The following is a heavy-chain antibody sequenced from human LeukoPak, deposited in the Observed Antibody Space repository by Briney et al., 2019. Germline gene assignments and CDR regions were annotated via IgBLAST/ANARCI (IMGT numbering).Heavy chain of an antibody. J-gene: IGHJ5*02. Sequence: SVKVSCKASGGTFSSYAISWVRQAPGQGLEWMGGIIPIFGTANYAQKFQGRVTITADESTGTAYMELSSLRSEDTAVYYCARDQRRITMVRGVITRKPNWFDPWGQGTLVTVSS. CDR1: GGTFSSYA. CDR2: IIPIFGTA. CDR3: ARDQRRITMVRGVITRKPNWFDP. V-gene: IGHV1-69*13. D-gene: IGHD3-10*01.